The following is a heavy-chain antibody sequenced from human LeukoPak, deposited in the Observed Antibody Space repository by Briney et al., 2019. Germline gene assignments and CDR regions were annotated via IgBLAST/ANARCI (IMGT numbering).Heavy chain of an antibody. D-gene: IGHD6-13*01. V-gene: IGHV3-74*01. Sequence: AGSLRLSCAASEFTLSRYSLHWVRQAPGKGLAWFSRIHSDGASTGYADSVNGRFTTSRDNAKNTLYLPMKSLRADDKAVDYCARQQGIAIDYWGQRTLVTVS. J-gene: IGHJ4*02. CDR2: IHSDGAST. CDR3: ARQQGIAIDY. CDR1: EFTLSRYS.